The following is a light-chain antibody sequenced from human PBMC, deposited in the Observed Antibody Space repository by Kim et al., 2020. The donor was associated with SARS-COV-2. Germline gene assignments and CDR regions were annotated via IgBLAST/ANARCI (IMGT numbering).Light chain of an antibody. CDR2: DAS. Sequence: EIVLTQSPATLSVSPGERATLSCRASQSVSSYLAWYQQKPGQAPRLLIYDASNRATGIPARFSGSGSGTDFTLTISSLEPEDFAVYYCQQRSNWQYTFGQVTKLEI. CDR3: QQRSNWQYT. J-gene: IGKJ2*01. V-gene: IGKV3-11*01. CDR1: QSVSSY.